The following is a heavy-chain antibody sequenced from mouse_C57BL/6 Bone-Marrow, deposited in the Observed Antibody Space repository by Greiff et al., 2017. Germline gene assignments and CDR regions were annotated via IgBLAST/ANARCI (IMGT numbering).Heavy chain of an antibody. CDR3: ARGYYRDYYAMDY. D-gene: IGHD2-3*01. Sequence: QVQLQQSGAELVKPGASVKMSCKASGYTFTSYWITWVKQRPGQGLEWIGDIYPGSGSTNYNEKFKSKATLTVDTSSSTAYMQLSSLTSEDSAVYYCARGYYRDYYAMDYWGQGTSVTVSS. CDR2: IYPGSGST. CDR1: GYTFTSYW. J-gene: IGHJ4*01. V-gene: IGHV1-55*01.